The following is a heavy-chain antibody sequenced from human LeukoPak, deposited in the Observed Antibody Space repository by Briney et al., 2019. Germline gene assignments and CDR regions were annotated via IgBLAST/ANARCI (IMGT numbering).Heavy chain of an antibody. CDR3: ARDRDSSSWYSGAFDI. CDR2: IYYSGST. J-gene: IGHJ3*02. D-gene: IGHD6-13*01. CDR1: GGSISSYY. V-gene: IGHV4-59*01. Sequence: SETLSLTCTVSGGSISSYYWSWIRQPPGKGLEWIGYIYYSGSTNYNPSLKSRVTISVDTSKNQFSLKLSSVTAADTAVYYCARDRDSSSWYSGAFDIWGQGTMVTVSS.